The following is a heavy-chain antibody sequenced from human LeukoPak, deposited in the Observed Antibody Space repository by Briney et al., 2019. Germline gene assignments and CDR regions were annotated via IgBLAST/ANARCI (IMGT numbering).Heavy chain of an antibody. Sequence: GASVKVSCKASGYTFTSYGISWVRQAPGQGLEWMGWISAYNGNTNYAQKLQGRVTMTTDTSTSTAYMELRSLRSDDTAVYYCARGGDDSSGYYLTPYYYYGMDVWGQGTTVTVSS. CDR1: GYTFTSYG. D-gene: IGHD3-22*01. V-gene: IGHV1-18*01. CDR2: ISAYNGNT. J-gene: IGHJ6*02. CDR3: ARGGDDSSGYYLTPYYYYGMDV.